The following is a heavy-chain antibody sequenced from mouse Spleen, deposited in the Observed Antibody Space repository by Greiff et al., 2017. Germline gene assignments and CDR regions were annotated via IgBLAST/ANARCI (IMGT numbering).Heavy chain of an antibody. J-gene: IGHJ2*01. CDR1: GYTFTDYE. V-gene: IGHV1-15*01. D-gene: IGHD2-2*01. Sequence: QVQLQQSGAELVRPGASVTLSCKAPGYTFTDYEMHWVKQTPVHGLEWIGAIDPETGGTAYNQKFKGKAILTADKSSSTAYMELRSLTSEDSAVYYCTRGLPGNYFDYWGQGTTLTVSS. CDR2: IDPETGGT. CDR3: TRGLPGNYFDY.